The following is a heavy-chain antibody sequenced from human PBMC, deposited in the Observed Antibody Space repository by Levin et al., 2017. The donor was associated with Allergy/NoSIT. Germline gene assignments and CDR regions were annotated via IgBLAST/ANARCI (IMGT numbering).Heavy chain of an antibody. CDR2: IYTSGSS. Sequence: SETLSLTCTVSGGSIRSHYWSWIRQPAGKALEWIGRIYTSGSSNYNPSLKSRVTMSVDTYKNQFSLKLSPVTAADTAMYYCARVINSSSAHYYGVDVWGQGTTVTVSS. CDR1: GGSIRSHY. D-gene: IGHD6-13*01. J-gene: IGHJ6*02. V-gene: IGHV4-4*07. CDR3: ARVINSSSAHYYGVDV.